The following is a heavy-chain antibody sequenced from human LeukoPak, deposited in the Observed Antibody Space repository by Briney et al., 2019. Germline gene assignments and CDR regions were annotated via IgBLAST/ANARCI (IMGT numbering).Heavy chain of an antibody. CDR2: IYPGDSDT. D-gene: IGHD3-3*01. V-gene: IGHV5-51*01. CDR1: GYSFTSYW. J-gene: IGHJ6*02. Sequence: GESLKISCKGSGYSFTSYWIGWVRQMPGKGLEWMGIIYPGDSDTRYSPSFQGQVTISADKSISTAYLQWSSLKASDTAMYYCARPSGHRGYYYGMDVWGQGTTVTVSS. CDR3: ARPSGHRGYYYGMDV.